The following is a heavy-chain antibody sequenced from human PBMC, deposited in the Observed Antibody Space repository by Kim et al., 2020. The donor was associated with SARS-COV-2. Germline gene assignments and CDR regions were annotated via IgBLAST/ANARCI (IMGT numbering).Heavy chain of an antibody. Sequence: GGSLRLSCAASGFTFSSYWMSWVRQAPGKGLEWVANIKQDGSEKYYVDSVKGRFTISRDNAKNSLYLQMNSLRAEDTAVYYCARSIRGRGWIQLWAFDYWGQGTLVTVSS. CDR2: IKQDGSEK. CDR1: GFTFSSYW. V-gene: IGHV3-7*01. D-gene: IGHD5-18*01. J-gene: IGHJ4*02. CDR3: ARSIRGRGWIQLWAFDY.